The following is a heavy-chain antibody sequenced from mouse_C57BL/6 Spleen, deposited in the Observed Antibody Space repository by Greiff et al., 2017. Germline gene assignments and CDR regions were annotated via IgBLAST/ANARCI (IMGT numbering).Heavy chain of an antibody. CDR3: AIGPYGYDEAWFAY. J-gene: IGHJ3*01. D-gene: IGHD2-2*01. CDR2: IHPSDSDT. Sequence: VQLQQPGAELVKPGASVKVSCKASGYTFTSYWMHWVKQRPGQGLEWIGRIHPSDSDTNYNQKFKGKATLTVDKSSSTAYMQFSSLTSEVSAVYYSAIGPYGYDEAWFAYWGQGTLVTVSA. CDR1: GYTFTSYW. V-gene: IGHV1-74*01.